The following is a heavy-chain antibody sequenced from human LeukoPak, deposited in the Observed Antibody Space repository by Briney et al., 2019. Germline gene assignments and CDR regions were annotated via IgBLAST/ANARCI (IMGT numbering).Heavy chain of an antibody. CDR1: GGSINNDYYY. Sequence: SETLSLTCTVSGGSINNDYYYWGWIRQPPGQGLAWIGCISYSGSTYYNPSLKSRVTISVDTSRNQFSLTLNSVTAADTAVYYCASSPGNSGYSLDYWGLGSLVTVSS. CDR2: ISYSGST. CDR3: ASSPGNSGYSLDY. D-gene: IGHD3-22*01. J-gene: IGHJ4*02. V-gene: IGHV4-39*01.